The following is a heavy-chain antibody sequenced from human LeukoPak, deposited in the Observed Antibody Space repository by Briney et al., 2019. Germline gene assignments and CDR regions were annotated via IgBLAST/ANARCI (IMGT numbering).Heavy chain of an antibody. CDR1: GGSISSYY. CDR3: ARVRRDSTKPNDAFDI. J-gene: IGHJ3*02. Sequence: SETLSLTCSASGGSISSYYWSWIRQPPGKGLEWIGYIYYSGSTHYNPSLESRVTISIDTSKKQLSLKLTSVTAADTAVYYCARVRRDSTKPNDAFDIWGQGTMVTVSS. D-gene: IGHD1-1*01. V-gene: IGHV4-59*01. CDR2: IYYSGST.